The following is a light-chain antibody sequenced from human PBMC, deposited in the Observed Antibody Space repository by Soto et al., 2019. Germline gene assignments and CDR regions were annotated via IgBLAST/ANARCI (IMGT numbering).Light chain of an antibody. J-gene: IGLJ1*01. Sequence: QSALTQPASVSGSPGQSITISCTGTSSDVGGYNYVSWYQQHPGKAPKLMIYDVSDRPSGVSFRFSGSKSGNTASLTISGLQAEDEADYYCISYTRSSTYVFGTGTKVTVL. CDR2: DVS. CDR1: SSDVGGYNY. CDR3: ISYTRSSTYV. V-gene: IGLV2-14*03.